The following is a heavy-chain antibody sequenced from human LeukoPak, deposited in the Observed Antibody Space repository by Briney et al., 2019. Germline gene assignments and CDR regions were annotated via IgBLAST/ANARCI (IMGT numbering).Heavy chain of an antibody. D-gene: IGHD3-3*01. J-gene: IGHJ4*01. CDR3: AKVATYYDFWSGFN. CDR2: ISGGGDAT. Sequence: GGSLRLPCAASGFTFNNHAMSWVRQAPGKGLEWVSAISGGGDATKYADSVKGRFTISRDNSKNTLYLQMNSLRAEDTAVYYCAKVATYYDFWSGFNWGQGTLVTVSS. CDR1: GFTFNNHA. V-gene: IGHV3-23*01.